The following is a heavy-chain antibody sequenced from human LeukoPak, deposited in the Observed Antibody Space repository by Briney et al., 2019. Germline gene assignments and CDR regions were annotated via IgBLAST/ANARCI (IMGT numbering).Heavy chain of an antibody. CDR2: INPNSGGT. CDR1: GYTFTGYY. Sequence: ASVKVSCKASGYTFTGYYMHWVQQAPGQGLEWMGWINPNSGGTNYAQKFQGRVTMTRDTSISTAYMELSRLRSDDTAVYYCARSNIVGATSRYYYYMDVWGKGTTVTISS. D-gene: IGHD1-26*01. V-gene: IGHV1-2*02. J-gene: IGHJ6*03. CDR3: ARSNIVGATSRYYYYMDV.